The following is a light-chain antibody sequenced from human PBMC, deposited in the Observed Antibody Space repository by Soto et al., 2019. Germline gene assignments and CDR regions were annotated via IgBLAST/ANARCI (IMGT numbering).Light chain of an antibody. CDR1: QSVGTN. CDR3: QQFDSWPIT. Sequence: EIALTQSPATLSVSPGERATLSCRATQSVGTNLAWYQQKPGHVPRLLISGASTRATDIPARFSGSGSGTEFTLTISSLQSEDLAVYYCQQFDSWPITFGQGTRLEIK. V-gene: IGKV3-15*01. CDR2: GAS. J-gene: IGKJ5*01.